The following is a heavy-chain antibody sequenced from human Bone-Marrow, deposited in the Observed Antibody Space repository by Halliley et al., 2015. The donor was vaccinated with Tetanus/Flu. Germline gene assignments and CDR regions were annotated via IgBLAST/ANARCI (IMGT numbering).Heavy chain of an antibody. CDR2: IYYSGNT. CDR1: GDSINSYY. J-gene: IGHJ4*02. V-gene: IGHV4-59*12. Sequence: LRLSCTVSGDSINSYYWNWVRQPPGKGLEWIGYIYYSGNTTYNPSLKSRVAISADKSITTAYLQWSSLKASDTAMYYCARRRSGGWYFDYWGQGTLVTVSS. D-gene: IGHD6-19*01. CDR3: ARRRSGGWYFDY.